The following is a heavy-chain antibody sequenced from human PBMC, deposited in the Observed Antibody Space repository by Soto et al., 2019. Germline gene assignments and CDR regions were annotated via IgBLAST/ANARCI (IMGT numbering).Heavy chain of an antibody. Sequence: QVQLVQSGAEVKKPGSSVKVSCKTSGGTFRTSAISWVRQAPGQGLEWMGGIMPVFPTPDYAQKFQGRVTITADESTGTAYMELRSPRSEDTAVYYCARDKDRQQLGGNYYYIMDVWGQGTTVTVSS. J-gene: IGHJ6*01. V-gene: IGHV1-69*12. CDR3: ARDKDRQQLGGNYYYIMDV. CDR1: GGTFRTSA. CDR2: IMPVFPTP. D-gene: IGHD3-3*02.